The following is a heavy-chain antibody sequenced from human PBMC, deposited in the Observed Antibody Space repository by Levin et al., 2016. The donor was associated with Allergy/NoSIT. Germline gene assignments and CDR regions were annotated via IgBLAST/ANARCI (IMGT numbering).Heavy chain of an antibody. CDR3: ARDQPGGVRGRDAFDI. CDR2: IIPILGIA. CDR1: GYTFTSYD. D-gene: IGHD3-10*01. J-gene: IGHJ3*02. Sequence: SVKVSCKASGYTFTSYDINWVRQATGQGLEWMGGIIPILGIANYAQKFQGRVTMTTDTSTSTAYMELSSLRSEDTAVYYCARDQPGGVRGRDAFDIWGQGTMVTVSS. V-gene: IGHV1-69*10.